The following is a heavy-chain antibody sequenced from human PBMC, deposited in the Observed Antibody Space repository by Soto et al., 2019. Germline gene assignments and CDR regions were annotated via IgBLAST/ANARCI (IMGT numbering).Heavy chain of an antibody. CDR3: TTDLYCSGASCSEAGGALDI. V-gene: IGHV3-73*02. J-gene: IGHJ3*02. Sequence: EVQLVESGGDLVQPGESLKLSCAASGFSFSGSALHWVRQASGRGLEWVGRIRSKANSYTTAYAASVKGRFVISRDDSENTAYLQMNSLKTEDTGVYYCTTDLYCSGASCSEAGGALDIWGKGTMVTVSS. CDR1: GFSFSGSA. D-gene: IGHD2-15*01. CDR2: IRSKANSYTT.